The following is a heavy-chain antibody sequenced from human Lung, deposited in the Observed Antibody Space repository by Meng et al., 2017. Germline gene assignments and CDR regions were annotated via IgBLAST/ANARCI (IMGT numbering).Heavy chain of an antibody. D-gene: IGHD2-21*01. CDR3: TKNDFYCLGY. CDR1: GGSISSDNW. J-gene: IGHJ4*02. V-gene: IGHV4-4*02. Sequence: QGQLQESGPGLVEPSGTLALTCAVSGGSISSDNWWSWVRQPPGKGLEWIGEIYHSGSTNYNPSLKSRITISVDKPKNQFSLTLSSVTAADTAVYYCTKNDFYCLGYWGQGTLVTVSS. CDR2: IYHSGST.